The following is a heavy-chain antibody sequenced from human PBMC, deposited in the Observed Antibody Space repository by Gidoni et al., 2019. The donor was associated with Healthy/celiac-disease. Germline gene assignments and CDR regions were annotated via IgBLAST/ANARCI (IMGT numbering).Heavy chain of an antibody. Sequence: EVQLVESGGGLVQPGGSLRLSCAASGFPVSRNYMSWVRQAPGKGLEWVSVIYSGGSTYYADSVKGRFTISRDNSKNTLYLQMNSLRAEDTAVYYCARDSPYSNYGGWEDYWGQGTLVTVSS. CDR2: IYSGGST. CDR3: ARDSPYSNYGGWEDY. V-gene: IGHV3-66*01. CDR1: GFPVSRNY. J-gene: IGHJ4*02. D-gene: IGHD4-4*01.